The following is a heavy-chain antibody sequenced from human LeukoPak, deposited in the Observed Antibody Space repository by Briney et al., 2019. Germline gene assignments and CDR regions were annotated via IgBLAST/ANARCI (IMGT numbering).Heavy chain of an antibody. CDR3: AKDWVRGVIIPEGWFDP. D-gene: IGHD3-10*01. Sequence: GGSLRLSCAASGFTFSSYGMHWVRQAPGKGLEWVAVISYDGSNKYYADSVKGRFTISRDNSKNTLYLQMNSLRAEDTAVYYCAKDWVRGVIIPEGWFDPWGQGTLVTVSS. CDR2: ISYDGSNK. CDR1: GFTFSSYG. V-gene: IGHV3-30*18. J-gene: IGHJ5*02.